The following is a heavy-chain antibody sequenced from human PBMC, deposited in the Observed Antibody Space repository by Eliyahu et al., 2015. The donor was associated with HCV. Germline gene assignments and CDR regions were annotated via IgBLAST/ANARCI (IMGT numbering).Heavy chain of an antibody. J-gene: IGHJ6*03. CDR3: ARDRRRVTTDYYYYYMDV. D-gene: IGHD4-11*01. Sequence: QVQLVQSGAEVKKPGASVKVSCKASGYTFTSYYMHWVRQAPGQGLEWMGIINPSGGSTSYAQKFQGRVTMTRDTSTSTVYMELSSLRSEDTAVYYCARDRRRVTTDYYYYYMDVWGKGTTVTVSS. V-gene: IGHV1-46*01. CDR2: INPSGGST. CDR1: GYTFTSYY.